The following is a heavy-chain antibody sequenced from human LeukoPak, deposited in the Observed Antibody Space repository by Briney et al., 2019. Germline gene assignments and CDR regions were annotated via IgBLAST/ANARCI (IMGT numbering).Heavy chain of an antibody. Sequence: PGGSLRLTCAASRFTFSSYAMHWVRQAPGKGLEYVSAISSNGDSTYYANSVKGRFTISRDNSKSTLYLQMGSLRAEDMAVYYCASGYSYFYFDYWGQGTLVTVSS. CDR2: ISSNGDST. J-gene: IGHJ4*02. CDR3: ASGYSYFYFDY. D-gene: IGHD5-18*01. V-gene: IGHV3-64*01. CDR1: RFTFSSYA.